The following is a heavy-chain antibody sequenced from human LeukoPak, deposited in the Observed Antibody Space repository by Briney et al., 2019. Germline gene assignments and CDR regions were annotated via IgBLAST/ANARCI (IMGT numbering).Heavy chain of an antibody. CDR1: GGSFSGYY. J-gene: IGHJ4*02. CDR2: INHSGST. CDR3: ARHNCSSTSCHYCFDY. D-gene: IGHD2-2*01. Sequence: PSETLSLTCAVYGGSFSGYYWSWIRQPPGKGLEWIGEINHSGSTNYNPSLKSRVTISVDTSKNQFSLKLSSVTAADTAVYYCARHNCSSTSCHYCFDYWGQGTLVTVSS. V-gene: IGHV4-34*01.